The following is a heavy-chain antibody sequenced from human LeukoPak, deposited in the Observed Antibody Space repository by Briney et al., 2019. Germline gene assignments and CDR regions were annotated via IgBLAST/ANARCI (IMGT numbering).Heavy chain of an antibody. J-gene: IGHJ6*02. CDR2: IKQDGSEK. CDR1: GFTFSSYW. V-gene: IGHV3-7*01. D-gene: IGHD6-13*01. CDR3: ARDRPYRSSYWSGESSYYYGLDV. Sequence: GGSLRLSCAASGFTFSSYWMSWVRQAPGKGLEWVANIKQDGSEKYYVDSVRGRFTISKDNAKNSLYLQMNSLRAEDTAVYYCARDRPYRSSYWSGESSYYYGLDVWGQGTTVTVSS.